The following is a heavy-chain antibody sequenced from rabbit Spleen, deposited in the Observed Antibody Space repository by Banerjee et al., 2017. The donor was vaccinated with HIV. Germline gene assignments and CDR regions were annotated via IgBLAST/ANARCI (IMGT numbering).Heavy chain of an antibody. CDR3: ARDTGSSFSSYGMDL. V-gene: IGHV1S47*01. Sequence: QELLVESGGGLVQPGGSLKLSCKASGFDLSNYGVTWVRQAPGKGLEWIGYIDPLFGNTYYASWVNGRFTISSHNAQKTLYLQLNSLTAADTATYFCARDTGSSFSSYGMDLWGQGTLVTVS. D-gene: IGHD8-1*01. CDR1: GFDLSNYG. CDR2: IDPLFGNT. J-gene: IGHJ6*01.